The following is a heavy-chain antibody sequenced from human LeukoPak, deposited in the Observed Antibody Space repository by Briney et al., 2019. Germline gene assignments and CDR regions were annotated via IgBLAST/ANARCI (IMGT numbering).Heavy chain of an antibody. CDR1: GFTFSSYA. V-gene: IGHV3-30*04. D-gene: IGHD1-14*01. Sequence: GGSLRLSCAASGFTFSSYAMHWVRQAPGKGLEWVAVISYDGSNKYYADSVKGRFTISRDNSKNTLYLQMNSLRAEDTAVYYCARATLETGGAFDIWGQGTMVTVSS. CDR2: ISYDGSNK. CDR3: ARATLETGGAFDI. J-gene: IGHJ3*02.